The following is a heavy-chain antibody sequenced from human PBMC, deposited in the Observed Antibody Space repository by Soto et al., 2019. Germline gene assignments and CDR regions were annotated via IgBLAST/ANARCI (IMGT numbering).Heavy chain of an antibody. CDR3: ARLGDCSSTSCYISGYYYYGMDV. Sequence: LKISCKGSGYSFTSYWISWVRKMPGKGLEWMGRIDPSDSYTNYSPSFQGHVTISADKSISTAYLQWSSLKASDTAMYYCARLGDCSSTSCYISGYYYYGMDVWGQGTTVTVSS. J-gene: IGHJ6*02. V-gene: IGHV5-10-1*01. CDR1: GYSFTSYW. CDR2: IDPSDSYT. D-gene: IGHD2-2*02.